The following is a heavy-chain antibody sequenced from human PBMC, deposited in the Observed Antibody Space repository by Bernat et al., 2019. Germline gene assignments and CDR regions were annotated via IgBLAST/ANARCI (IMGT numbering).Heavy chain of an antibody. CDR2: INTDYGYT. D-gene: IGHD4-17*01. CDR1: GYTFTTYA. Sequence: QVQLVQSGAEVKKPGASVKISCKASGYTFTTYAIHWVRQAPGQRLEWMGWINTDYGYTQYSQNFQGRVTITRDTSASTADVELRSLRSGDTAVYYCARGVRNGDQLDYWGQGTLVTVSS. J-gene: IGHJ4*02. CDR3: ARGVRNGDQLDY. V-gene: IGHV1-3*04.